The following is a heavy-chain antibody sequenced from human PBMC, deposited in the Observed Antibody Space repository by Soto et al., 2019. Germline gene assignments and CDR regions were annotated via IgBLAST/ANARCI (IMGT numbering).Heavy chain of an antibody. J-gene: IGHJ3*02. D-gene: IGHD3-3*01. CDR2: MNPNSGNT. V-gene: IGHV1-8*01. CDR3: ARGHYDFWSGYYDAFDI. Sequence: QVQLVQSGAEVKKPGASVKVSCKASGYTFTSYDINWVRQATGQGLEWMGWMNPNSGNTGYAQKFQGRVTMTRNTSISTAYMELSSLRSEDTAVYYCARGHYDFWSGYYDAFDIWGQGTMVTVSS. CDR1: GYTFTSYD.